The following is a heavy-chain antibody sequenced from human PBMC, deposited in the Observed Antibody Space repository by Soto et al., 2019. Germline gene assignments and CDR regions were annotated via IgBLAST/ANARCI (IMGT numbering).Heavy chain of an antibody. J-gene: IGHJ4*02. CDR3: ANGNSGYDSLYDY. CDR1: GFTFSSYA. Sequence: EVQLLESGGGLVQPGGSLRLSCAASGFTFSSYAMSWVRQAPGKGLEWVSAISGSGGSTYYADSVKGRFTISRDNSKNTLYLQMNSLRAEDTAVYYCANGNSGYDSLYDYWGQGTLVTVYS. V-gene: IGHV3-23*01. CDR2: ISGSGGST. D-gene: IGHD5-12*01.